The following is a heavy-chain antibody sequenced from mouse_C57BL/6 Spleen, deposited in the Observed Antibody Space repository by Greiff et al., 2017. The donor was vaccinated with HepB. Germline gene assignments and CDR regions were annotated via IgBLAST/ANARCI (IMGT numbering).Heavy chain of an antibody. Sequence: QVQLKQPGAELVRPGSSVKLSCKASGYTFTSYWMDWVKQRPGQGLEWIGNIYPSDSETHYNQKFKDKATLTVDKSSSTAYMQLSSLTSEDSAVYYCARGGMVTTNYWGQGTTLTVSS. J-gene: IGHJ2*01. CDR3: ARGGMVTTNY. V-gene: IGHV1-61*01. D-gene: IGHD2-2*01. CDR1: GYTFTSYW. CDR2: IYPSDSET.